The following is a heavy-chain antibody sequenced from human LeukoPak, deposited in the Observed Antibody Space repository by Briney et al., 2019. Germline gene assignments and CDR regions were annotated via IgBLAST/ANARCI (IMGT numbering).Heavy chain of an antibody. Sequence: ALVKVSCKASGYTFTSYYMHWVRQAPGQGLEWMGIINPSGGSTIYAQKFQGRVTMTEDTSTDTAYMELSSLRSEDTAVYYCATGSVVVAAATPSTFDYWGQGTLVTVSS. CDR3: ATGSVVVAAATPSTFDY. D-gene: IGHD2-15*01. CDR1: GYTFTSYY. J-gene: IGHJ4*02. CDR2: INPSGGST. V-gene: IGHV1-46*01.